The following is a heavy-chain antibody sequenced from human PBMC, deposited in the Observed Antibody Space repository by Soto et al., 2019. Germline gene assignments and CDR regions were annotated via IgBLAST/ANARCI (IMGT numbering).Heavy chain of an antibody. CDR2: ISYDGSNK. CDR1: GFTFSSYG. J-gene: IGHJ4*02. V-gene: IGHV3-30*18. CDR3: AKEAQWLAFDH. D-gene: IGHD6-19*01. Sequence: GGSLRLSCAASGFTFSSYGMHWVRQAPGKGLEWVAAISYDGSNKYYADSAKGRFTISRDNSKNTLYLQMNSLRPEDTSVYYCAKEAQWLAFDHWGQGTLVTVSS.